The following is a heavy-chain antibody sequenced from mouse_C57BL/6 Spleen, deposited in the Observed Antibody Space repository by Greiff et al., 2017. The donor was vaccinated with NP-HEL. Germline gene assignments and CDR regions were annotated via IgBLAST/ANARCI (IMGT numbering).Heavy chain of an antibody. CDR1: GFSLSTSGMG. CDR2: IYWDDDK. CDR3: ARSHYGSSYGVDY. V-gene: IGHV8-12*01. Sequence: QVTLKESGPGILQSSQTLSLTCSFSGFSLSTSGMGVSWIRQPSGQGLEWLAHIYWDDDKRYNPSLKSRRTISKDTSRNQVFLKITSVDTADTATDYCARSHYGSSYGVDYWGKGTTLTVSS. J-gene: IGHJ2*01. D-gene: IGHD1-1*01.